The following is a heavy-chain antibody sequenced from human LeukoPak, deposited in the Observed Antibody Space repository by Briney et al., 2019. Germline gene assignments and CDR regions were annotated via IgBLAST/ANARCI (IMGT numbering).Heavy chain of an antibody. V-gene: IGHV4-34*01. Sequence: GSLRLSCAGSAFIFSGHWMNWVRQTPGKGLEWIGEINHSGSTNYNPSLKNRVTISVDTSKNQFSLKLSSVTAADTAVYYCARVFGGWLLLPRPLYYYYGMDVWGQGTTVTVSS. CDR3: ARVFGGWLLLPRPLYYYYGMDV. J-gene: IGHJ6*02. CDR2: INHSGST. CDR1: AFIFSGHW. D-gene: IGHD3-22*01.